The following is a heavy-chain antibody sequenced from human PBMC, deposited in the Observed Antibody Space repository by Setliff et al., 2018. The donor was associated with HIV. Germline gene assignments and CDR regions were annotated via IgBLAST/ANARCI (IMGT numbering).Heavy chain of an antibody. CDR1: GGSISSSSYF. CDR2: IYYSGST. D-gene: IGHD6-13*01. V-gene: IGHV4-39*01. CDR3: TTIPRGYTSNRYSASFD. Sequence: SENLSLTCTVSGGSISSSSYFWGWIRQPPGKGLEWIGSIYYSGSTYYNPSLKSRLTISVDTSKNQFSLKLSSVTAADTAVYYCTTIPRGYTSNRYSASFDWGQGTLVTVSS. J-gene: IGHJ4*02.